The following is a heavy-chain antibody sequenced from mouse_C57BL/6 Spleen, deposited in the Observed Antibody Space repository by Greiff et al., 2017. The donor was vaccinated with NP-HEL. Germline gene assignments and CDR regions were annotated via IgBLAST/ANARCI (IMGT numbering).Heavy chain of an antibody. CDR2: IYPRDGST. CDR1: GYTFTSYD. D-gene: IGHD1-1*01. V-gene: IGHV1-85*01. CDR3: ARRPHYYGSSAWFAY. Sequence: VQLQQSGPELVKPGASVKLSCKASGYTFTSYDINWVKQRPGQGLEWIGWIYPRDGSTKYNEKFKGKATLTVDTSSSTAYMELHSLTSEDSAVYFCARRPHYYGSSAWFAYWGQGTLVTVSA. J-gene: IGHJ3*01.